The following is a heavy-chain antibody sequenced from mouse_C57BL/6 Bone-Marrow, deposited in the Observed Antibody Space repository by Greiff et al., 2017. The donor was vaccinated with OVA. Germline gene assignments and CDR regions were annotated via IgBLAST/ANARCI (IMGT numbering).Heavy chain of an antibody. CDR2: ISDGGSYT. J-gene: IGHJ2*01. D-gene: IGHD1-1*01. Sequence: DVHLVESGGGLVKPGGSLKLSCAASGFTFSSYAMSWVRQTPEKRLEWVATISDGGSYTYYPDNVKGRFTISRDNAKNNLYLQMSHLKSEDTAMYYCARGVYYGSSYDYWGQGTTLTVSS. CDR3: ARGVYYGSSYDY. V-gene: IGHV5-4*01. CDR1: GFTFSSYA.